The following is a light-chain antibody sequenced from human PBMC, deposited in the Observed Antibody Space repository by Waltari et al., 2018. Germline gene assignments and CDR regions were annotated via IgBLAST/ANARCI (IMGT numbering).Light chain of an antibody. CDR1: QGISCY. J-gene: IGKJ3*01. V-gene: IGKV1-9*01. CDR2: AGS. CDR3: QQVNSYPFT. Sequence: IQLTQSPSSLSASVGARVTITCRASQGISCYLAWYQQKPGKAPKRLIYAGSTLLNGVPSRFSGVGFGTDFTLTISSLQPEDFATYCCQQVNSYPFTFGPGTTVDIK.